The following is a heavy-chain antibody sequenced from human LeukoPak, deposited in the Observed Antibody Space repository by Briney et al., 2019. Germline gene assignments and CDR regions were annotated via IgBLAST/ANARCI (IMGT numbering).Heavy chain of an antibody. V-gene: IGHV3-48*03. CDR2: ISSSGSTI. CDR3: ARVEASGYDYGAFDY. D-gene: IGHD5-12*01. Sequence: GGSLRLSCAASGFTFSSYEMNWVRQAPGKGLEWVSYISSSGSTIYYADSVKGRFTISRDNGKNSLYLQMNSLRAEDTAVYYCARVEASGYDYGAFDYWGQGTLVTVSS. CDR1: GFTFSSYE. J-gene: IGHJ4*02.